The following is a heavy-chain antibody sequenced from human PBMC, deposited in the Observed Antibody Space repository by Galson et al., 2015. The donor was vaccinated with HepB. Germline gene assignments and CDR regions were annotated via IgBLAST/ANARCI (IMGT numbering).Heavy chain of an antibody. CDR3: ARDNDVVVTVGMDV. CDR2: ISSSSSYI. D-gene: IGHD2-21*02. V-gene: IGHV3-21*01. Sequence: SLRLSCAASGFTSSSYSMNWVRQAPGKGLEWVSSISSSSSYIYYADSVKGRFTISRDNAKNSLYLQMNSLRAEDTAVYYCARDNDVVVTVGMDVWGQGTTVTVSS. J-gene: IGHJ6*02. CDR1: GFTSSSYS.